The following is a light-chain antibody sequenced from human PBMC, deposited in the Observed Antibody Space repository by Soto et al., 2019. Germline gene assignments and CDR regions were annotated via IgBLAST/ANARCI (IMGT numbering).Light chain of an antibody. CDR2: EVN. V-gene: IGLV2-8*01. J-gene: IGLJ3*02. CDR3: SSFTGSTIGV. Sequence: QSALTQPPSASGSPGQSVTIFCTGTSSDVGRYNYVSWYQQYPGKAPKLMIYEVNKRPSEVPDRFSGSKSGNTASLTVSGLQDEDEADYYCSSFTGSTIGVFGGGTKLTVL. CDR1: SSDVGRYNY.